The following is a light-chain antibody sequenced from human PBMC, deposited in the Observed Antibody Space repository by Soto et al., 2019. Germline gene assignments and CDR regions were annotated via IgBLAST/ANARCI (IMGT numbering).Light chain of an antibody. CDR3: QQYGSSPIT. CDR2: GAS. J-gene: IGKJ5*01. V-gene: IGKV3-20*01. Sequence: IVFVQSPDTLSLSPGARATPSCRGSRSLSSDYLAWYQQKPGQAPRLLIYGASSRATGIPDRFSGSGSGTDFTLTISRLEPEDFAVYYCQQYGSSPITFGQGTRLEIK. CDR1: RSLSSDY.